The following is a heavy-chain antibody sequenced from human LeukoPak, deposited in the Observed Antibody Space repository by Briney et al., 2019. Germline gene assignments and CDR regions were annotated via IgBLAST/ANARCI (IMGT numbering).Heavy chain of an antibody. CDR1: GYSISSGYY. CDR2: IYHGGST. CDR3: ARVSISVFGVVIMRYFQH. V-gene: IGHV4-38-2*02. J-gene: IGHJ1*01. Sequence: SETLSLTCTVSGYSISSGYYWGWIRQPPGKGLEWIGSIYHGGSTYYNPSLKSRVTISVDTSKNQFSLKLSSVTAADTAVYYCARVSISVFGVVIMRYFQHWGQGTLVTVSS. D-gene: IGHD3-3*01.